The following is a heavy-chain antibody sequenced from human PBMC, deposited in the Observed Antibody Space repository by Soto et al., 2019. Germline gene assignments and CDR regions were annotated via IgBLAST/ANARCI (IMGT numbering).Heavy chain of an antibody. D-gene: IGHD6-13*01. CDR3: ARDSPMYKQHLNV. Sequence: TGGSLRLSCAASGFTFSSYAMHWVRQAPGKGLEWVAVISYDGSNKYYADSVKGRFTISRDNSKNTLYLQMNSLRAEDTAVYYCARDSPMYKQHLNVWGQGTTVTVSS. J-gene: IGHJ6*02. CDR2: ISYDGSNK. CDR1: GFTFSSYA. V-gene: IGHV3-30-3*01.